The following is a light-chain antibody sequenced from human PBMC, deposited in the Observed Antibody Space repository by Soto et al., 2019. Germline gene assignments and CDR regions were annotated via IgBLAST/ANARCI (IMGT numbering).Light chain of an antibody. Sequence: DVVMTQTPLSLSVAPGQPASISCKSSQSLLHITGETFLFRYLQKPGQSPQLLTYEVSTRGSGVPARVSGSGSGTDFTREISRVETDDVGIYDCMQSTQLPPTVGQGTR. CDR1: QSLLHITGETF. CDR2: EVS. J-gene: IGKJ5*01. V-gene: IGKV2D-29*02. CDR3: MQSTQLPPT.